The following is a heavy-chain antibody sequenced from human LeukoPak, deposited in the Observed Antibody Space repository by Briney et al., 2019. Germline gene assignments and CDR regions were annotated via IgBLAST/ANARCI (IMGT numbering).Heavy chain of an antibody. CDR3: ARDPPHRFTMIEKDS. D-gene: IGHD3-22*01. CDR2: ISSSSSYI. J-gene: IGHJ4*02. V-gene: IGHV3-21*01. CDR1: GFTFSSYS. Sequence: PGGSLRLSCAASGFTFSSYSMNWVRQAPGKGLEWVSSISSSSSYIYYADSVKGRFTISRDNAKNSLYLQMNSLRAEDTAVYYCARDPPHRFTMIEKDSWGQGILVTVSS.